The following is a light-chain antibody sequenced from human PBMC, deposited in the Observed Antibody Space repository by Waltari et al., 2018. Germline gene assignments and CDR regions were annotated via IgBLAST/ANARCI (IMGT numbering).Light chain of an antibody. Sequence: DIVMTQSPDSLAVPLGERVTINCKSSLSLLYNSNDKNYLALYQQKPGQPPKLLFSWASTRHSGVPDRFSGSGSATDFTLTISSLQAEDVAVYYCQQYYSRRTFGQGTRVEIK. CDR1: LSLLYNSNDKNY. V-gene: IGKV4-1*01. J-gene: IGKJ1*01. CDR3: QQYYSRRT. CDR2: WAS.